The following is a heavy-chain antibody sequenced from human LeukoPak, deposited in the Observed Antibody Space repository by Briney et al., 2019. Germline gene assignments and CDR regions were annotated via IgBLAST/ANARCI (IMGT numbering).Heavy chain of an antibody. CDR2: ISYDGSNK. CDR1: GFTFSSYG. CDR3: AKDIRWELAAAGVFDY. Sequence: GGSLRLSCAASGFTFSSYGMHWVRQAPGKGLEWVAVISYDGSNKYYADSVKGRFTISRDNSKNTLYLQMNSLRAEDTAVYYRAKDIRWELAAAGVFDYWGQGTLVTVSS. J-gene: IGHJ4*02. D-gene: IGHD6-13*01. V-gene: IGHV3-30*18.